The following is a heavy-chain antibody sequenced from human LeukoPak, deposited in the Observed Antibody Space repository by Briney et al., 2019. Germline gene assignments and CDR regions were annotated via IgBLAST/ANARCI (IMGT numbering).Heavy chain of an antibody. Sequence: SETLPLTCTVSSGSINSYYWTWIRQPAGKGLEWLGRVYTSGSPNYNPSLKGRVTMSLDTSKNQFSLKLSSVTAADTAVYYCASSTWYYDSSAEYYFDYWGQGTLVTVSS. V-gene: IGHV4-4*07. CDR3: ASSTWYYDSSAEYYFDY. CDR1: SGSINSYY. D-gene: IGHD3-22*01. CDR2: VYTSGSP. J-gene: IGHJ4*02.